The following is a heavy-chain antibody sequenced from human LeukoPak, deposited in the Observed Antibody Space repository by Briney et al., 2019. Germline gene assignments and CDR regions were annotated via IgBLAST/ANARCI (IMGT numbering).Heavy chain of an antibody. CDR3: AKHPTYSSTAWDWYFDL. D-gene: IGHD6-13*01. J-gene: IGHJ2*01. CDR1: GFTFTTYA. V-gene: IGHV3-23*01. Sequence: GGSLRLSCAASGFTFTTYAMSWVRQAPGKGLEWVSGISGSGGSTYYADSVKGRFTISRDNSKNTLYLQMNSLRAEDTAVYYCAKHPTYSSTAWDWYFDLWGRGTVVTVSS. CDR2: ISGSGGST.